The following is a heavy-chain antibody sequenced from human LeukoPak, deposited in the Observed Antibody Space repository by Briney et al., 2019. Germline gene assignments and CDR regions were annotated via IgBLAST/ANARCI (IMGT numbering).Heavy chain of an antibody. CDR2: IYPGDSDT. CDR1: GYSFTSYW. D-gene: IGHD5-18*01. V-gene: IGHV5-51*01. J-gene: IGHJ3*02. CDR3: ARDLGYSYGYGDAFDI. Sequence: GESLKVSCKGSGYSFTSYWIGWVRQMPGKGLEWLGIIYPGDSDTRYSPSFQGQVTISADKSISTAYLQWSSLKASDTAMYYCARDLGYSYGYGDAFDIWGQGTMVTVSS.